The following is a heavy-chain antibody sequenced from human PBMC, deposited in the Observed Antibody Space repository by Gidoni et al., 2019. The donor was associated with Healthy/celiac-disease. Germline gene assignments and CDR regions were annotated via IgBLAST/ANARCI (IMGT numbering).Heavy chain of an antibody. D-gene: IGHD6-13*01. J-gene: IGHJ5*02. V-gene: IGHV3-49*04. CDR3: TSNSSSLDP. CDR1: GFTFGDYA. Sequence: EVQLVESGGGLVQPGRSLILSCTASGFTFGDYAMSWVRQAPGKGLEGVGFIRSKAYGGTTEYAASVKGRFTISRDDSKSIAYLQMNSLKTEDTAVYYCTSNSSSLDPWGQGTLVTVSS. CDR2: IRSKAYGGTT.